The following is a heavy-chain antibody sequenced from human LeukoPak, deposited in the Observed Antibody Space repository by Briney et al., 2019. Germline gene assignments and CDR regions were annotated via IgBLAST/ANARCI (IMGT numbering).Heavy chain of an antibody. J-gene: IGHJ4*02. CDR2: IKSKTDGGTT. V-gene: IGHV3-15*05. CDR3: ARDRGRYYDSRGFYWGYYDS. CDR1: GFTFSNAW. Sequence: GGSLRLSCAASGFTFSNAWMSWVRQAPGKGLEWVGRIKSKTDGGTTDYAAPVKGRFTISRDDSKNTLYLQMSSVRVDDTAVYYCARDRGRYYDSRGFYWGYYDSWGQGILVTVST. D-gene: IGHD3-22*01.